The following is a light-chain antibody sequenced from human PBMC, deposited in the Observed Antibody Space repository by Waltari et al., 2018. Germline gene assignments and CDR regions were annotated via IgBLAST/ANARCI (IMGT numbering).Light chain of an antibody. Sequence: IVMTQSPFSLPVPPGEPAFIPCRSSQSLLYSNGYTYLDWYLQKPGQPPQLLIYLVSNRASGVPDRFSGSGSGTDFTLKISRVEAEDVGVYYCMQALEAPLTFGGGTKVEIK. V-gene: IGKV2-28*01. J-gene: IGKJ4*01. CDR3: MQALEAPLT. CDR1: QSLLYSNGYTY. CDR2: LVS.